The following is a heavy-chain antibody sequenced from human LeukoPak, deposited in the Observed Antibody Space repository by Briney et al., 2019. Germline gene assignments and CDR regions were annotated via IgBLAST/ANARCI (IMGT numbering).Heavy chain of an antibody. J-gene: IGHJ6*02. CDR2: IYHNGIT. Sequence: SETLSLTCTVSGGSISSGDFYWSWIRQPPEKGLEYIGYIYHNGITFYNPSLRSRVTVSIDTSRNQFSLKLSSVTAADTAVYHCARDRSTVDYYGLDVWGQGTTVIVSS. D-gene: IGHD4-11*01. CDR1: GGSISSGDFY. V-gene: IGHV4-30-4*01. CDR3: ARDRSTVDYYGLDV.